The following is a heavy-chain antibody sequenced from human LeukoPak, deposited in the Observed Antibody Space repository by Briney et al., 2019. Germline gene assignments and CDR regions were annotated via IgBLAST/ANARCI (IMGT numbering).Heavy chain of an antibody. J-gene: IGHJ4*02. CDR3: ARSLYYYGSGSYRV. V-gene: IGHV1-69*05. CDR1: GGTFSSYA. D-gene: IGHD3-10*01. Sequence: SVKVSCKASGGTFSSYAISWVRQAPGQGLEWMGGIIPIFGTANYAQKFQGRVTMTRNTSISTAYMELSSLRSEDTAVYYCARSLYYYGSGSYRVWGQGTLVTVSS. CDR2: IIPIFGTA.